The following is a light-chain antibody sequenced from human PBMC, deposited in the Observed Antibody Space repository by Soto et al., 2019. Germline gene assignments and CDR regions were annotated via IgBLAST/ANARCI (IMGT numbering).Light chain of an antibody. V-gene: IGLV2-14*01. J-gene: IGLJ1*01. Sequence: QSALTQPASVSGSPGQSITISCTGTSSDVGGYNYVSWYQQHPGKAPKLMIYDVSNRPSGVSNRFSGSKSGNTASLTISGLQAEDEAASSSTLLDVFGTGTKLTVL. CDR2: DVS. CDR1: SSDVGGYNY. CDR3: TLLDV.